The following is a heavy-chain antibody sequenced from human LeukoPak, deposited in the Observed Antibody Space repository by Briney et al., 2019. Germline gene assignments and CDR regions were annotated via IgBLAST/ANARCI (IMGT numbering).Heavy chain of an antibody. V-gene: IGHV3-23*01. D-gene: IGHD3-3*01. J-gene: IGHJ4*02. CDR1: GFTFDDYG. CDR2: ISGSGGST. CDR3: AKDYLVLRFLEWLSNYFDY. Sequence: GGSLRLSCAASGFTFDDYGMSWVRQAPGKGLEWVSAISGSGGSTYYADSVKGRFTISRDNSKNTLYLQMDSLRAEDTAVYYCAKDYLVLRFLEWLSNYFDYWGQGTLVTVSS.